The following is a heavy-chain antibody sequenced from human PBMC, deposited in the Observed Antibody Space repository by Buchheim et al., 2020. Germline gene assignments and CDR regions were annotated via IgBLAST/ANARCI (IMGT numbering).Heavy chain of an antibody. J-gene: IGHJ4*02. Sequence: EVQLLESGGGLVQPGGSLRLPCAASGFTFSSYAMSWVRQAPGKGLEWVSAISGSGGSTYYADSVKGRVTISRDNSKNPIVLQMNSLRAEDTAVYYCAKTRLRGYYFDYWGQGTL. D-gene: IGHD4-17*01. CDR3: AKTRLRGYYFDY. CDR1: GFTFSSYA. CDR2: ISGSGGST. V-gene: IGHV3-23*01.